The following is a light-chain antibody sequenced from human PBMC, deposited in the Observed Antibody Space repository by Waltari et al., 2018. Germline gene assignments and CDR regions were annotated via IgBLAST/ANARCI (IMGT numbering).Light chain of an antibody. Sequence: DIQMTQSPPSLSTSVGVRVTITCRASQNIKKYLSWYQQKPAKAPNLLIYSASSLQSGVPSRFSGSGAGTDFTLTIISMQPEDFATYYCQQTYNAPLTFGGGTKVEIK. J-gene: IGKJ4*01. CDR2: SAS. CDR1: QNIKKY. CDR3: QQTYNAPLT. V-gene: IGKV1-39*01.